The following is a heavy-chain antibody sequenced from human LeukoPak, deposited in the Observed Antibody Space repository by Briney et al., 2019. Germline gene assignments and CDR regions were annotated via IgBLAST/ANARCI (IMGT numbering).Heavy chain of an antibody. CDR3: ATLSSGYYQTDFDY. CDR2: IIPIFGTA. V-gene: IGHV1-69*13. D-gene: IGHD3-22*01. CDR1: GGTFSSYA. J-gene: IGHJ4*02. Sequence: SVKVSCKASGGTFSSYAISWVRQVPGQGLEWMGGIIPIFGTANYAQKFQGRVTITADESTSTAYMELSSLRSEDTAVYYCATLSSGYYQTDFDYWGQGTLVTVSS.